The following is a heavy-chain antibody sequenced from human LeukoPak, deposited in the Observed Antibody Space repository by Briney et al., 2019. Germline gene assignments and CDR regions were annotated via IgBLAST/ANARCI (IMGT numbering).Heavy chain of an antibody. V-gene: IGHV1-69*05. CDR3: ASTKPTYYYDSSGYYLDY. Sequence: ASVKVSCKASGGTFSSYAISWVRQAPGQGLEWMGGIIPIFGTANYAQKFQGRVTMTTDTSTSTAYMELRSLRSDDTAVYYCASTKPTYYYDSSGYYLDYWGQGTLVTVSS. CDR1: GGTFSSYA. J-gene: IGHJ4*02. D-gene: IGHD3-22*01. CDR2: IIPIFGTA.